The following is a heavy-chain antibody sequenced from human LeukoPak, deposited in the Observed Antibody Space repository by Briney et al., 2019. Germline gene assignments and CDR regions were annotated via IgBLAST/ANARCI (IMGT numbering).Heavy chain of an antibody. CDR2: IYSGGGT. CDR3: ARHRGYSSAWYDY. V-gene: IGHV3-66*04. D-gene: IGHD6-19*01. CDR1: GFTVSSNY. J-gene: IGHJ4*02. Sequence: GGSLRLSCAASGFTVSSNYMSWVRQAPGKGLEWVSVIYSGGGTYYADSVKGRFTISRDNSKNTLYLQMNSLRADDTAVYYCARHRGYSSAWYDYWGQGTLVTVSS.